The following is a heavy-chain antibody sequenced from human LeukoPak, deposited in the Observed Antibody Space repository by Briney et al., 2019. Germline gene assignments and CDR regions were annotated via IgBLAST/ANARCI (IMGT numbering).Heavy chain of an antibody. V-gene: IGHV3-9*03. CDR2: ISWNSGSI. CDR3: AKDRGSSWFRYYFDY. Sequence: GGSLRLSCAASGFTFDDYAMHWVRQAPGKGLEWVPGISWNSGSIGYADSVKGRFTISRDNAKNSLYLQMNSLRAEDMALYYCAKDRGSSWFRYYFDYWGQGTLVTVSS. J-gene: IGHJ4*02. CDR1: GFTFDDYA. D-gene: IGHD6-13*01.